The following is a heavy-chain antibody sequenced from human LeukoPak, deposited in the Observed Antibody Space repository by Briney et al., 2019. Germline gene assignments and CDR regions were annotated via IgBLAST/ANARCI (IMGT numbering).Heavy chain of an antibody. D-gene: IGHD3-22*01. CDR2: ISSSSSYI. CDR3: ARGLLHPGAFDI. V-gene: IGHV3-21*01. J-gene: IGHJ3*02. Sequence: PGGSLRLSCAASGSTFSSYSMNWVRQAPGKGLEWVSSISSSSSYIYYADSVKGRFTISRDNAKNSLYLQMNSLRAEDTAVYYCARGLLHPGAFDIWGQGTMVTVSS. CDR1: GSTFSSYS.